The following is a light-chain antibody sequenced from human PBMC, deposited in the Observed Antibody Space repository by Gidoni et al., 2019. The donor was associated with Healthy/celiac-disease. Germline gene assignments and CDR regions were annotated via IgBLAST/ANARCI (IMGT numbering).Light chain of an antibody. J-gene: IGLJ3*02. CDR1: SSNIGAGYD. Sequence: QSVLTQPPSVSGAPGQMVTISCTGSSSNIGAGYDVHWYQQLPGTAPKRLIYGNSNRPSGVPDRFSGSKSGTSASLAITGLQAEDEADYYCQSYDSSLSGSLVFGGGTKLTVL. CDR2: GNS. V-gene: IGLV1-40*01. CDR3: QSYDSSLSGSLV.